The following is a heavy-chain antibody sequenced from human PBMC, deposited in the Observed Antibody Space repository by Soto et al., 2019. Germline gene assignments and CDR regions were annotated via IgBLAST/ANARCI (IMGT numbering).Heavy chain of an antibody. Sequence: LRLSCAASGFTFSSYAMHWVRQAPGKGLEWVAVISYDGSNKYYADSVKGRFTISRDNSKNTLYLQMNSLRAEDTAVYYCARHGVGATGIDYWGQGTLVTVSS. CDR1: GFTFSSYA. CDR3: ARHGVGATGIDY. CDR2: ISYDGSNK. D-gene: IGHD1-26*01. J-gene: IGHJ4*02. V-gene: IGHV3-30-3*01.